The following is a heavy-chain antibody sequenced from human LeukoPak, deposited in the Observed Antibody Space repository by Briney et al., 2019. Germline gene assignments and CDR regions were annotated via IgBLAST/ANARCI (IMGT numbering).Heavy chain of an antibody. CDR3: ARGRSDSSGYYFDY. J-gene: IGHJ4*02. V-gene: IGHV3-33*08. D-gene: IGHD3-22*01. Sequence: GGSLRLSCVASGFTFSIYGIHWVRQAPGKGLEWVAVIWNDGSNKHYADSVKGRFTISRDNSKNTLYLQMNSLRADDTAVYYCARGRSDSSGYYFDYWGQGTLVIVSS. CDR2: IWNDGSNK. CDR1: GFTFSIYG.